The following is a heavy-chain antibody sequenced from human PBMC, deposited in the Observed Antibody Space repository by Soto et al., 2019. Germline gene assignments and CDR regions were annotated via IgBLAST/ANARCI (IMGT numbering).Heavy chain of an antibody. CDR1: GYSVSSNSAA. V-gene: IGHV6-1*01. Sequence: PXQTLSLTCAISGYSVSSNSAAWNLIRQSPSRGLEWLGRTYYRSKWYNDYAVSVKSRITINPDTSKNQFSLQLNSVTPEDTAVYYCARDSSSSRLGMDVWGQGTTVTVSS. CDR2: TYYRSKWYN. J-gene: IGHJ6*02. D-gene: IGHD6-6*01. CDR3: ARDSSSSRLGMDV.